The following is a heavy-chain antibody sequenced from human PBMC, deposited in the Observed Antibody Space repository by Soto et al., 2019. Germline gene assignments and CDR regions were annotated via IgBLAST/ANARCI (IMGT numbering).Heavy chain of an antibody. CDR2: ILPMLGTT. D-gene: IGHD2-15*01. V-gene: IGHV1-69*01. CDR1: GGPFSSYT. J-gene: IGHJ6*02. CDR3: ARAVAAVPYGMDV. Sequence: QVHLVQSGAEVKKPGSSVKVSCKASGGPFSSYTISWVRQAPGQGLEWMGGILPMLGTTDYAQKFQGRLTVTADESTSTGYMELSSLRSEDTAVYYCARAVAAVPYGMDVWGQGTTVTVSS.